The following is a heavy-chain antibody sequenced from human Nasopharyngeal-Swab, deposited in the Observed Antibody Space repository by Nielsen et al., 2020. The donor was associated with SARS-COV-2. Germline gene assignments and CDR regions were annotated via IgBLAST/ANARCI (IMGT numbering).Heavy chain of an antibody. Sequence: GASLQISCAASGFTFSDYYMSWIRQAPGKGLEWVSYISSSSSYTNYADSVKGRFTISRDNAKSSLYLQMNSLRAEDTAVYYCARGTATGWFDPWGQGTLVTVSS. J-gene: IGHJ5*02. D-gene: IGHD4-17*01. CDR1: GFTFSDYY. CDR2: ISSSSSYT. V-gene: IGHV3-11*05. CDR3: ARGTATGWFDP.